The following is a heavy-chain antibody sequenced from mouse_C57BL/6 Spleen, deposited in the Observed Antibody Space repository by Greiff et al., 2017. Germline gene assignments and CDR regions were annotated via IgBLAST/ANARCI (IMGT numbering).Heavy chain of an antibody. CDR1: GYAFSSYW. V-gene: IGHV1-80*01. CDR2: IYPGDGDT. CDR3: ARGDGDYAMDY. J-gene: IGHJ4*01. D-gene: IGHD3-3*01. Sequence: QVQLQQSGAELVKPGASVKISCKASGYAFSSYWMNWVKQRPGKGLGWIGQIYPGDGDTNYNGKFKGKATLTADKSSSTAYMQLSSLTSEDSAVYFCARGDGDYAMDYWGQGTSVTVSS.